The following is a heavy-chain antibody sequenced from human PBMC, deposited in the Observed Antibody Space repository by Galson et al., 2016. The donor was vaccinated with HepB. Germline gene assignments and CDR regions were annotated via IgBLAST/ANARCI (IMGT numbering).Heavy chain of an antibody. CDR2: IKSKSNGATT. D-gene: IGHD6-13*01. CDR1: GFTFKDAY. CDR3: TKGYSSWDAG. Sequence: SLRLSCAASGFTFKDAYMNWVRQAPGKGLEWVALIKSKSNGATTDYAAPVNGRFTISRDDSKNTVSLQMNSLKTEDTAVYYCTKGYSSWDAGWGRGTQVTVSS. J-gene: IGHJ4*02. V-gene: IGHV3-15*07.